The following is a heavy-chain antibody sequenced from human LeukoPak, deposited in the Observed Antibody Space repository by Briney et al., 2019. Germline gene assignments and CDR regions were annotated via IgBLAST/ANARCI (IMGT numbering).Heavy chain of an antibody. J-gene: IGHJ4*02. CDR2: MSPNSGDT. CDR3: ARAPRPPWDDSSGLDY. CDR1: GYTFTSYD. Sequence: ASVKVSCKASGYTFTSYDFNWVRQATGQRPEWMGWMSPNSGDTGYAQKFQGRVTMTRDTSTGTVYMELSSLRSEDTAVYYCARAPRPPWDDSSGLDYWGQGTRVTVSS. D-gene: IGHD3-22*01. V-gene: IGHV1-8*01.